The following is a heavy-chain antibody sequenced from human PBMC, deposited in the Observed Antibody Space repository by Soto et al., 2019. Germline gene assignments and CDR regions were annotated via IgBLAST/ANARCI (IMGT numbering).Heavy chain of an antibody. CDR2: INRSGST. D-gene: IGHD2-2*01. CDR3: ARGRGSTGTFYHYYGMDV. V-gene: IGHV4-34*01. CDR1: GGSFSGYY. J-gene: IGHJ6*02. Sequence: SETLSLTCAVYGGSFSGYYWNWIRQPPGKGLEWIGEINRSGSTPYNPSLKSRVTISVDTSKNQFSLRVTSVTAADTAVYYCARGRGSTGTFYHYYGMDVWGQGTTVTVSS.